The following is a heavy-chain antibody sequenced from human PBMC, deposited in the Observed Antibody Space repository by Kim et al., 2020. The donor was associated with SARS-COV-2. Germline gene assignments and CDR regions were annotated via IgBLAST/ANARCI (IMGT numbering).Heavy chain of an antibody. CDR3: ARTLYDYFEY. D-gene: IGHD2-2*02. CDR1: GFTVSSNY. V-gene: IGHV3-53*04. CDR2: IYSGGST. J-gene: IGHJ4*02. Sequence: GGSLGLSCAASGFTVSSNYMSWVRQAPGKGLEWVSVIYSGGSTYYADSVKGRFTISRHNSKNTLYLQMNSLRAEDTAVYYCARTLYDYFEYWGQGTLVTVSS.